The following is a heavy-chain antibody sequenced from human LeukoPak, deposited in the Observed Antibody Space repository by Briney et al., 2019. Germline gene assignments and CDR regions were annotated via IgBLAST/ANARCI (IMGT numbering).Heavy chain of an antibody. D-gene: IGHD6-13*01. CDR1: GGSVSSGRYY. Sequence: SSETLSLTCSVSGGSVSSGRYYWTWIRQPPGKGLEWIGYIYYSGSTSYSPSLKSRVSISVDTSKNQFSLKMSSVTAADTAVYYCAREEDSSSWLDFDPWGQGTLVTVSS. V-gene: IGHV4-61*01. CDR2: IYYSGST. CDR3: AREEDSSSWLDFDP. J-gene: IGHJ5*02.